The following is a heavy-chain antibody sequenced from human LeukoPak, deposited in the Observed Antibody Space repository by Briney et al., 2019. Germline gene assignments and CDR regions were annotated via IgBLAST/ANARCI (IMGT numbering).Heavy chain of an antibody. Sequence: GASVKVSCKASGYTFTSYYMHWVRQAPGQGLEWMGIINPSGGSTSYAQKFQGRVTMTRDTSTSTVYMELSSLRPEDTAVYYCARVQEGLTGPWYFDLWGRGTLVTVSS. CDR2: INPSGGST. CDR3: ARVQEGLTGPWYFDL. D-gene: IGHD3-9*01. V-gene: IGHV1-46*01. CDR1: GYTFTSYY. J-gene: IGHJ2*01.